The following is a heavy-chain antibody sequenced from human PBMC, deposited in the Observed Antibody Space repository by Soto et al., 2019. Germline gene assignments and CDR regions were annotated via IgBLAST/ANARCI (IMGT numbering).Heavy chain of an antibody. CDR1: GGSISSGGYY. V-gene: IGHV4-31*03. J-gene: IGHJ6*04. Sequence: PSETLSLTCTVSGGSISSGGYYWSWIRQHPGKGLEWIGYIYYSGSTYYNPSLKSRVTISVDTSKNQFSLKLSSVTAADTAVYYCARARGRIEVGGPPYYYYGMDVWGTGTTVTVSS. CDR2: IYYSGST. CDR3: ARARGRIEVGGPPYYYYGMDV. D-gene: IGHD6-19*01.